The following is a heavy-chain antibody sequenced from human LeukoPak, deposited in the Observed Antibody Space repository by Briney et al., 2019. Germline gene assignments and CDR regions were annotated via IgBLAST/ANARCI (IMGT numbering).Heavy chain of an antibody. D-gene: IGHD1-26*01. J-gene: IGHJ4*02. V-gene: IGHV3-21*01. CDR3: ARAELLHGDY. Sequence: PGGSLRPSCAASGFTFSSYSMNWVRQAPGKGLEWVSSISSSSSYIYYADSVKGRFTISRDNAKNSLYLQMNSLRAEDTAVYYCARAELLHGDYWGQGTLVTVSS. CDR1: GFTFSSYS. CDR2: ISSSSSYI.